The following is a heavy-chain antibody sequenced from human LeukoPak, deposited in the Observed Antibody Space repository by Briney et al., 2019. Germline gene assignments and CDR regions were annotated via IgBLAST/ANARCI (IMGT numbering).Heavy chain of an antibody. CDR1: GFTFSTYD. CDR3: AKRYANYFDC. V-gene: IGHV3-33*06. D-gene: IGHD2-2*01. Sequence: GRSLRLSCAASGFTFSTYDMHWVRQAPGKGLEWVAVISYDGSEKYYADSVKGRFTIPRDNSKNRLYLQMNSLRPDDTAVYYCAKRYANYFDCWGQGTLVTVSS. CDR2: ISYDGSEK. J-gene: IGHJ4*02.